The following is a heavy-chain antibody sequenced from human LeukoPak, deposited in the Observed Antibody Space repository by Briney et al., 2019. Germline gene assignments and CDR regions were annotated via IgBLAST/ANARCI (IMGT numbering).Heavy chain of an antibody. CDR2: IYENGGTT. J-gene: IGHJ4*02. CDR1: GFTFRSHA. V-gene: IGHV3-23*01. Sequence: GGSLRLSRVGSGFTFRSHAMSWVRQAPEKGLEFVSGIYENGGTTYYADSVKGRFSISRDNSKNTLYLQMDSLRGEDTAVYYCAKDFRIGYSAHFDYWGQGALVTVSS. D-gene: IGHD2-21*01. CDR3: AKDFRIGYSAHFDY.